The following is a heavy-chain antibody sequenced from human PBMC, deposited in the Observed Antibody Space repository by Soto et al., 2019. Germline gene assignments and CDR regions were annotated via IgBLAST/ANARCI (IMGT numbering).Heavy chain of an antibody. CDR1: GYTFTSYG. CDR2: INPYNGNT. CDR3: ASDAAVGLFDY. D-gene: IGHD1-26*01. V-gene: IGHV1-18*01. Sequence: QVQLVQSGAEVKKPGASVKVSCKASGYTFTSYGISWVRQAPGQGLEWMGWINPYNGNTKYAQKFQGRVTMTTDTATSTAYMELRSLRSDDTAVYYCASDAAVGLFDYWGEGTLVTVAA. J-gene: IGHJ4*02.